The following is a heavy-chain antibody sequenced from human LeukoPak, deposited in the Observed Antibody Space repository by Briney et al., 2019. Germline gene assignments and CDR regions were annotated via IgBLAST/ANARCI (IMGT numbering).Heavy chain of an antibody. J-gene: IGHJ5*02. CDR1: GGSISSYY. CDR2: ISYTGST. Sequence: SETLSLTCTVSGGSISSYYWSWIRQPPGKGLEWIGCISYTGSTNYNPSLKSRVTISVDTSNNLFSLKLSSVTAADTAVYYCARHQYDSSGYYWVWFDPWGQGTLVTVSS. D-gene: IGHD3-22*01. V-gene: IGHV4-59*08. CDR3: ARHQYDSSGYYWVWFDP.